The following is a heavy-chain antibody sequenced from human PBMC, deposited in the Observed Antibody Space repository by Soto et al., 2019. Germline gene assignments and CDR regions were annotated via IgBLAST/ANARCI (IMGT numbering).Heavy chain of an antibody. CDR3: ARGGGVGVAGSAAFDM. V-gene: IGHV1-2*02. D-gene: IGHD3-3*01. CDR1: GYPVTAYY. J-gene: IGHJ3*02. CDR2: INPATGAA. Sequence: QLHLVQSGAVVKKPGASVTVSCSASGYPVTAYYMHWVRQAPGRGLEWMGGINPATGAAKYTQTFPGRVTMTRDTSTNTVFMELSGLKSEDTAVFYCARGGGVGVAGSAAFDMWGQGTLVTVSS.